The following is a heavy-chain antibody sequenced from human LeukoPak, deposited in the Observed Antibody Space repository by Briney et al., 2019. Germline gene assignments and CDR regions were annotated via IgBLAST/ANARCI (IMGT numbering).Heavy chain of an antibody. CDR2: IYYSGST. Sequence: PSETLSLTCTVSGGSISSGGYYWSWTRQHPGKGLEWIGYIYYSGSTYYNPSLKSRVTISVDTSKNQFSLKLSSVTAADTAVYYCARGPIHHSRRAFDLWGRGTLVTVSS. V-gene: IGHV4-31*03. D-gene: IGHD5-18*01. CDR3: ARGPIHHSRRAFDL. CDR1: GGSISSGGYY. J-gene: IGHJ2*01.